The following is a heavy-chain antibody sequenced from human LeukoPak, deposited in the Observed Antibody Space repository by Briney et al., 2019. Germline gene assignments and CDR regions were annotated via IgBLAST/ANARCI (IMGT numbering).Heavy chain of an antibody. V-gene: IGHV3-48*01. CDR1: GFTFSSYS. CDR2: ISSSSSTI. CDR3: ARDLRGDYGGVNY. J-gene: IGHJ4*02. D-gene: IGHD4-17*01. Sequence: PGGSLRLSCAASGFTFSSYSMNWVRQAPGKGLEWVSYISSSSSTIYYADSVKGRFTISRDNAKNSLYLQMNSLRAEDTAVYYCARDLRGDYGGVNYWGQGTLVTVSS.